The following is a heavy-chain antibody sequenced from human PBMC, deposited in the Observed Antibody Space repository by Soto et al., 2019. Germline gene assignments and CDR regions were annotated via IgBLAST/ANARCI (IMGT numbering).Heavy chain of an antibody. CDR2: LGGGNDV. V-gene: IGHV3-23*01. CDR1: GFTFSNYA. CDR3: AKDSVRHNGIYDAFDI. D-gene: IGHD3-10*02. J-gene: IGHJ3*02. Sequence: VQLLESGGGLVQPGGSLRLSCEASGFTFSNYAMSWVRQAPGEGPEWVSTLGGGNDVFYADSVKGRFTISRDDSRNTLYLRMDNLRVEDTAIYFCAKDSVRHNGIYDAFDIWGQGTVVTVSS.